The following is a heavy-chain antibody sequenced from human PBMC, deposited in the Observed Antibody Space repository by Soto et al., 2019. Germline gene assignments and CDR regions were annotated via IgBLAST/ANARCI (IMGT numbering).Heavy chain of an antibody. Sequence: QVQLQESGPGLVQPSQTLSLTCTVSGDSIRSGAYYWSWIRQPPGKGLEWIGYIYHSGATYYNPSIESRVTMSVDTSKNQFSLRLSSVTAADTAVYYCARDGGYATVDCWGQGTLVTVSS. CDR2: IYHSGAT. CDR1: GDSIRSGAYY. CDR3: ARDGGYATVDC. D-gene: IGHD2-15*01. J-gene: IGHJ4*02. V-gene: IGHV4-30-4*01.